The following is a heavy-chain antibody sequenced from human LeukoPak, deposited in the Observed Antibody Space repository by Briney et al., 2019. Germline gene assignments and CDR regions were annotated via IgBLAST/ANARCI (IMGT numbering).Heavy chain of an antibody. D-gene: IGHD3-9*01. CDR2: IYHSGST. Sequence: SETLSLTCAVSGGSICSSNWWSWVRQPPGKGLEWIGEIYHSGSTNYNPSLKSRVTISVDKSKNQFSLKLSSVTAADTAVYYCARVATYYDILTGRFDPWGQGTLVTVSS. J-gene: IGHJ5*02. CDR3: ARVATYYDILTGRFDP. CDR1: GGSICSSNW. V-gene: IGHV4-4*02.